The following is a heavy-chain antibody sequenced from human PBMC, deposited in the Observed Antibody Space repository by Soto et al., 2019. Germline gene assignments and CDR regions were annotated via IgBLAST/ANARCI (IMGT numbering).Heavy chain of an antibody. CDR3: AKATHNAAGEYCTYTSSAAEYFQD. CDR2: VSCSGAGT. Sequence: EVQLLESGGGLVQPGGSLRLSCAASGFTLSSFARSWVRQAPGKGLEWVSSVSCSGAGTYYADSVKGRFTISRDNSRNTVFLQMNSLRVEDAAIYYCAKATHNAAGEYCTYTSSAAEYFQDWGQGTLAVVS. D-gene: IGHD2-8*01. V-gene: IGHV3-23*01. J-gene: IGHJ1*01. CDR1: GFTLSSFA.